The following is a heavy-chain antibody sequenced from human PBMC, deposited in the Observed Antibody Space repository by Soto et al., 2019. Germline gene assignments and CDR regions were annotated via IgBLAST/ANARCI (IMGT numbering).Heavy chain of an antibody. CDR3: ARPRSSSRNYYGMDV. CDR1: GYNFTNYW. J-gene: IGHJ6*02. Sequence: GESLKISGKGSGYNFTNYWIGCVRQMPGKGLESMGIIYPGDSDTRYSPSFQGQVTISADKSISTAYLQWSSLKASDTAMYYCARPRSSSRNYYGMDVWGQGTTVTVSS. D-gene: IGHD6-13*01. V-gene: IGHV5-51*01. CDR2: IYPGDSDT.